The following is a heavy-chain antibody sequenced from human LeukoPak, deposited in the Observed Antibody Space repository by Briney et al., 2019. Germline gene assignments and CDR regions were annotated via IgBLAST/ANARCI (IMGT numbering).Heavy chain of an antibody. Sequence: GGSLRLSCAASGFTFTTYPMSWVRQAPGKGLEWVSAISTSGGGTYYADSVKGRFTISGDNSRSTVFPQMSSLRAEDTAVYYCAKAPHCPNDVCRYFDYWGQGILVTVSS. CDR3: AKAPHCPNDVCRYFDY. D-gene: IGHD2-8*01. V-gene: IGHV3-23*01. J-gene: IGHJ4*02. CDR1: GFTFTTYP. CDR2: ISTSGGGT.